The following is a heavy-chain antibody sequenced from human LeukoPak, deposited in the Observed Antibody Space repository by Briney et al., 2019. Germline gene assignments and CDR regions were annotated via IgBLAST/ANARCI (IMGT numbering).Heavy chain of an antibody. CDR3: ARPDGSIAARRGWFDP. D-gene: IGHD6-6*01. J-gene: IGHJ5*02. CDR2: MNPNSGNT. CDR1: GYTFTSYD. Sequence: ASVKVSCKASGYTFTSYDINWVRQATGQGLEWMGWMNPNSGNTGYAQKFQGRVTMTRNTSISTAYMELSSLRSEDTAVYYCARPDGSIAARRGWFDPWGQGTLVTVSS. V-gene: IGHV1-8*01.